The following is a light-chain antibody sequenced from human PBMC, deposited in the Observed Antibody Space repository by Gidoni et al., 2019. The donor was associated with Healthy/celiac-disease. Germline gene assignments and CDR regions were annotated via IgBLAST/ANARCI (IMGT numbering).Light chain of an antibody. CDR1: QGISNY. J-gene: IGKJ1*01. CDR3: QKYNSAAWT. Sequence: DIQITQSPSSLSASVGDSVTITCRASQGISNYLAWYQQKPGKVPKLLIYAASAFQSAVPSRFSGSGSGTDFTLTIIGLQPEDVETYYCQKYNSAAWTFGQGTKVEIK. V-gene: IGKV1-27*01. CDR2: AAS.